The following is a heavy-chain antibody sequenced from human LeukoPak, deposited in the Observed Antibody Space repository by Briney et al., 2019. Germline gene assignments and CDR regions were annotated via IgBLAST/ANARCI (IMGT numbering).Heavy chain of an antibody. Sequence: SETLSLTCTVSGGSISSYYWSWIRQPPGKGLEWIGYIYYSGSTNYNPSLKSRVTISVDTSKNQFSLKLSSVTAADTAVYYCARLRDYYGSGSPYYGMDVWGQGTTVTVSS. CDR1: GGSISSYY. D-gene: IGHD3-10*01. CDR2: IYYSGST. J-gene: IGHJ6*02. CDR3: ARLRDYYGSGSPYYGMDV. V-gene: IGHV4-59*08.